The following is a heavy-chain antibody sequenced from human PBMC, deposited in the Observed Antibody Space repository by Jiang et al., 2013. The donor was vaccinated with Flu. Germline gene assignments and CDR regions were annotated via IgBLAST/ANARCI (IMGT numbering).Heavy chain of an antibody. V-gene: IGHV4-4*02. D-gene: IGHD6-19*01. CDR3: ARDVGWLEKGSYFDY. CDR1: SGSISSRNW. Sequence: GSGLVKPSGTLTLTCAVSSGSISSRNWWSWVRQPPGKGLEWIGEIYHSGNTNYNPSLKSRVTMSVDKSKNQFSLKLNSVTAADTAVYYCARDVGWLEKGSYFDYWGQGTLVTVSS. CDR2: IYHSGNT. J-gene: IGHJ4*02.